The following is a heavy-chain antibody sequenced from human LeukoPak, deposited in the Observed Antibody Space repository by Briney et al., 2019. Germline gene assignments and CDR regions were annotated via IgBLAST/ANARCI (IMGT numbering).Heavy chain of an antibody. D-gene: IGHD4-17*01. CDR2: ISGSGGST. V-gene: IGHV3-23*01. CDR3: AKDSVTRPYNWFDP. CDR1: GFTFSSYW. J-gene: IGHJ5*02. Sequence: PGGSLRLSCAASGFTFSSYWMHWVRQAPGKGLEWVSAISGSGGSTYYADSVKGRFTISRDNSKNTLYLQMNSLRAEDTAVYYCAKDSVTRPYNWFDPWGQGTLVTVSS.